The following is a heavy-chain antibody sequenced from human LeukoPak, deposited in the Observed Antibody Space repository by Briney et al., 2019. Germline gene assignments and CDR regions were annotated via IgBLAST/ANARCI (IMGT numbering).Heavy chain of an antibody. CDR2: ISGSGGST. CDR3: ARDKADYYDSSAFDY. V-gene: IGHV3-23*01. D-gene: IGHD3-22*01. Sequence: GGSLRLSCAASGFTFSSYAMSWVRQAPGKGLEWVSAISGSGGSTYYADSVKGRFTISRDNAKNSLYLQMNSLRAEDTAVYYCARDKADYYDSSAFDYWGQGTLVTVSS. J-gene: IGHJ4*02. CDR1: GFTFSSYA.